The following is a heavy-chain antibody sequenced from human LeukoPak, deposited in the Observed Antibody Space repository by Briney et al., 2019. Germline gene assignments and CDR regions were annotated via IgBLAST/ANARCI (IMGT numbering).Heavy chain of an antibody. CDR3: ARDQEGFNY. J-gene: IGHJ4*02. CDR2: IYPRDGST. Sequence: ASVKVSCKASGYTFTNNYLRWVRQAPGQGLEWMGMIYPRDGSTSYAQNFQGRVTVTRDTSTTTVHMELRGLRSKDTAVYYCARDQEGFNYWGQGTVVTVSS. CDR1: GYTFTNNY. V-gene: IGHV1-46*01.